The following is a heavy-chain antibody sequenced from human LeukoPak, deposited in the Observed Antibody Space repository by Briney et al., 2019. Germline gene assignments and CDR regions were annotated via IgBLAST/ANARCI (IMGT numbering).Heavy chain of an antibody. D-gene: IGHD3-10*01. CDR3: AKDRTRSYGSGSYGY. Sequence: SVKVSCKASGGTFSSYAISWVRQAPGQGLEWMGGIIPIFGTANYAQKFQGRVTITADKSTSTAYMELSSLRSEDTAVYYCAKDRTRSYGSGSYGYWGQGTLVTVSS. CDR1: GGTFSSYA. CDR2: IIPIFGTA. J-gene: IGHJ4*02. V-gene: IGHV1-69*06.